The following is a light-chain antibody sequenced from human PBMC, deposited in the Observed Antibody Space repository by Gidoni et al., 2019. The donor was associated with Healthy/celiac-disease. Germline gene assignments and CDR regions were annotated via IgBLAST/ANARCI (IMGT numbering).Light chain of an antibody. CDR3: QQYYSTPWT. CDR1: QTVLYSSNNKNY. Sequence: DIVMIQSPYSLAVSLGERATINCKSSQTVLYSSNNKNYLAWYQQKPGQPPKLLIYWASSRESGVPDRFSGSGCGTDFTLTISSLQDEDVAVYYCQQYYSTPWTFGQGTKVEIK. CDR2: WAS. J-gene: IGKJ1*01. V-gene: IGKV4-1*01.